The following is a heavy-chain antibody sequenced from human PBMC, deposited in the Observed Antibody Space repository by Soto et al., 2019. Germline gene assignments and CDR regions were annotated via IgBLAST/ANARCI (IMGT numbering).Heavy chain of an antibody. J-gene: IGHJ6*02. Sequence: QVQLVQSGAEVKKPGASVKVSCKASGYTFTSYAMHWVRQAPGQRLEWMGWINAGNVNTKYSQKFQGRVTITRDTSASTAYMELSSLRSEDTAVYYCARVSDTHYYYYGMDVGGQGTTVTVSS. CDR1: GYTFTSYA. D-gene: IGHD2-8*01. CDR2: INAGNVNT. CDR3: ARVSDTHYYYYGMDV. V-gene: IGHV1-3*01.